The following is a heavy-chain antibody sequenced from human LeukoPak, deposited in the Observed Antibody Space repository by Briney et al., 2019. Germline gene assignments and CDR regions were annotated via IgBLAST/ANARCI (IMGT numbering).Heavy chain of an antibody. CDR3: ATSTISWGRFDP. D-gene: IGHD6-13*01. V-gene: IGHV4-61*02. CDR1: GGSISSGSYY. J-gene: IGHJ5*02. CDR2: IYTSGST. Sequence: TSETLSLTCTVSGGSISSGSYYWSWIRQPAGKGLEWIGRIYTSGSTNYNPSLKSRVTISVDTSKNQFSLKLSSVTAADTAVYYCATSTISWGRFDPWGQGTLVTVSS.